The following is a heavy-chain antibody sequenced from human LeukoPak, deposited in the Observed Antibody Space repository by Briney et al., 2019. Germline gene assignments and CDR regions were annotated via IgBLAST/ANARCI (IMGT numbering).Heavy chain of an antibody. V-gene: IGHV4-34*01. J-gene: IGHJ4*02. Sequence: PSETLSLTCAVYGGSFSGYYWSWLRQPPGKGLEWIGEINHSGSTNYNPSLKSRVTISVDTSKNQFSLKLTSVTAADTAVYYCARSVGYSYGYHDYWGQGTLVTVSS. D-gene: IGHD5-18*01. CDR1: GGSFSGYY. CDR3: ARSVGYSYGYHDY. CDR2: INHSGST.